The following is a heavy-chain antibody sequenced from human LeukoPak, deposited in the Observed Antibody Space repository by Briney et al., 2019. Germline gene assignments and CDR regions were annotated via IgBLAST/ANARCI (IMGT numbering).Heavy chain of an antibody. CDR2: IYYSGST. Sequence: PSETLSLTCTVSGGSISSYYWSWIRQPPGKGLEWIGYIYYSGSTNYNPSLKSRVTISVDTSKNQLSLKLSSVTAADTAAYYCARQAVAGSGQSGYGYWGQGTLVTVSS. V-gene: IGHV4-59*08. D-gene: IGHD6-19*01. CDR1: GGSISSYY. J-gene: IGHJ4*02. CDR3: ARQAVAGSGQSGYGY.